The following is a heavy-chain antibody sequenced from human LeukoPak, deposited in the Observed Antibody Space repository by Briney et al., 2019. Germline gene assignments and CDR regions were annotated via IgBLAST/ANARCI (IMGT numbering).Heavy chain of an antibody. Sequence: PGGSLRLSCAASGFIFSDYYMSWIRQAPGKGLEWVSYISSSGSYIYYADSVKGRFTISRDNAKNTLYLQMNSLGAEDTAVYYCARDPDYYGSGYTDYWGQGTLVTVSS. D-gene: IGHD3-10*01. V-gene: IGHV3-11*04. CDR3: ARDPDYYGSGYTDY. CDR1: GFIFSDYY. J-gene: IGHJ4*02. CDR2: ISSSGSYI.